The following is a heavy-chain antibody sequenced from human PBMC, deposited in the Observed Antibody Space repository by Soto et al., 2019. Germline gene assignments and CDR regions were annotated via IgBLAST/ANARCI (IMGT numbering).Heavy chain of an antibody. J-gene: IGHJ5*02. CDR2: HYSGGST. Sequence: DVQLVESGGGLVQPGGSLRLSCAISGFSVSSNYLGWVRQAPGKGLEWVSVHYSGGSTYYADSVQGRFTISRDKSNNTLYLQMRRVRAEDTAVYFCARHRHPRGTVGATSPLDPWGQGTQVTVSS. CDR1: GFSVSSNY. D-gene: IGHD1-26*01. CDR3: ARHRHPRGTVGATSPLDP. V-gene: IGHV3-53*01.